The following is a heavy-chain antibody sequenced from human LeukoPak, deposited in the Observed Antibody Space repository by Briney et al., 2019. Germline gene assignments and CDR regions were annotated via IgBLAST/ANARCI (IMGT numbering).Heavy chain of an antibody. D-gene: IGHD3-16*01. CDR2: ISTDGSSA. CDR1: GFTFSSYW. CDR3: ARVNVCPRCHFDY. V-gene: IGHV3-74*01. J-gene: IGHJ4*02. Sequence: GGSLRLSCAASGFTFSSYWMHWVRQAPGKGLVWVSRISTDGSSAIYADSVKGRFTISRDNAKNTLYLQMNSLRAEDTPVYYCARVNVCPRCHFDYWGQGTLVTVSS.